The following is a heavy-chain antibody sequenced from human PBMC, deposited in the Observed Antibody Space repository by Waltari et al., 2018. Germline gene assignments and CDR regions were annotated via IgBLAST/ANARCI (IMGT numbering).Heavy chain of an antibody. Sequence: QVQLQESGPGLVKPSATLSLTCAVSGSSISSGYYWGWIRQPPGKGLEWIGSIYHSGSTYYIPSRKSRVTISVDTSKNQFSLKLSSVTAADTAVYYCARDPEWLTIDYWGQGTLVTVSS. CDR1: GSSISSGYY. J-gene: IGHJ4*02. CDR3: ARDPEWLTIDY. CDR2: IYHSGST. D-gene: IGHD5-12*01. V-gene: IGHV4-38-2*02.